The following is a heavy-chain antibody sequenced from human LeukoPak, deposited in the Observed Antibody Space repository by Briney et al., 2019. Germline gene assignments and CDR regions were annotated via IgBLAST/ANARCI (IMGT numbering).Heavy chain of an antibody. V-gene: IGHV3-74*01. Sequence: PGGSLRLSCAASGFTFSNYWMYWVRQAPGRGPLWVSRISGDRITTYYAGSVKGRFTISRDNAKNTLYLQMHSLRAEDSAVYYCARGFYGSGNSWGHGTLVTVSS. D-gene: IGHD3-10*01. CDR2: ISGDRITT. CDR3: ARGFYGSGNS. CDR1: GFTFSNYW. J-gene: IGHJ4*01.